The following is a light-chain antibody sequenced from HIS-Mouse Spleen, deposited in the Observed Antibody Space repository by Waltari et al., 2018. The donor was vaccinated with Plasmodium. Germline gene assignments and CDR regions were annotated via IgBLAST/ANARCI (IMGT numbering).Light chain of an antibody. J-gene: IGKJ2*01. Sequence: EIVLTQSPGPLSLSQGERATLSCRASQSVSSSYLAWYQQKPGQAPRLLSSGASSRATCIPYRFSGSGSGTDVPLTISRLEPEDFAVYYCQQYGSSPYTFGQGTKLEIK. CDR1: QSVSSSY. V-gene: IGKV3-20*01. CDR2: GAS. CDR3: QQYGSSPYT.